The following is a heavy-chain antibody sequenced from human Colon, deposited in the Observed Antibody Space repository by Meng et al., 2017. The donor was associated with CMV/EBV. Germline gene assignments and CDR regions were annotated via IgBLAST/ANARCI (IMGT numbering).Heavy chain of an antibody. Sequence: GGSLRLSCAGSGFMFRSYWMSWVRQAPGKGLEWVANIQHDGNKIFYVDSVKGRFIISRDNAKASLYLQMDSLRTEDTAVYYCAREVPGGAVTMDLRGQGTLVTVSS. V-gene: IGHV3-7*01. D-gene: IGHD5-24*01. CDR2: IQHDGNKI. J-gene: IGHJ5*02. CDR3: AREVPGGAVTMDL. CDR1: GFMFRSYW.